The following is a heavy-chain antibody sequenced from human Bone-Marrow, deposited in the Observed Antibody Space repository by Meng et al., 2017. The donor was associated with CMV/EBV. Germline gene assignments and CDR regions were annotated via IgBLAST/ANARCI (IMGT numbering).Heavy chain of an antibody. Sequence: GESLKISCAASGFTFNSYWMSWVRQAPGKGLEWVANIKQDGSEKYYVDSVKGRFTISRDNAKNSLYLQMNSLRAEDTAVYYCARDTLCPPPSYCGGDDAFDIWGQGTMVTVSS. CDR1: GFTFNSYW. J-gene: IGHJ3*02. V-gene: IGHV3-7*01. CDR2: IKQDGSEK. CDR3: ARDTLCPPPSYCGGDDAFDI. D-gene: IGHD2-21*01.